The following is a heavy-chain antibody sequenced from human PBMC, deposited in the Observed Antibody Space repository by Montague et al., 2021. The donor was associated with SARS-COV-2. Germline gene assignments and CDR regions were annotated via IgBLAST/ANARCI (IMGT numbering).Heavy chain of an antibody. CDR2: TYYGSSWNT. J-gene: IGHJ3*02. CDR3: ARGWNYAFDI. CDR1: GDSVSGHNPA. V-gene: IGHV6-1*01. D-gene: IGHD1-7*01. Sequence: CAISGDSVSGHNPAWNWIRQSPSRGLEWLGRTYYGSSWNTDYAVSVKSRITISPDTSKNQFSLHLNSVTPEDTAVYYCARGWNYAFDIWSQGTMVTVSS.